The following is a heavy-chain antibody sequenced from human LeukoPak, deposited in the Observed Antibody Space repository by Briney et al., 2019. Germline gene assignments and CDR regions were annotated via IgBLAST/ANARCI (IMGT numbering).Heavy chain of an antibody. Sequence: ASVKVSCKASGYTFTGYYIHWVRQAPGQGLEWMGWINPNSGGTNYAQKFQGRVTMTRDTSIGTAYVELSRLTSDDTAVYYCARDTGMLRGNYYMDVWGKGTTVTVSS. V-gene: IGHV1-2*02. CDR2: INPNSGGT. J-gene: IGHJ6*03. CDR3: ARDTGMLRGNYYMDV. CDR1: GYTFTGYY. D-gene: IGHD3-10*01.